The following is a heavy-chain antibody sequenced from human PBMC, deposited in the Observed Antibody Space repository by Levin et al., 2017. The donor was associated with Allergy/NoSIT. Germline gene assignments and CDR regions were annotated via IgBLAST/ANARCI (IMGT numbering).Heavy chain of an antibody. CDR2: IYYSGNT. D-gene: IGHD4-23*01. Sequence: SQTLSLTCTVSGGSINSGDFYWSWIRQHPEKGLEWIGYIYYSGNTYYNPSLKSRVTISLDTSKSQVSLKLTSVTAADTAVYYCARDRKCSTSGVMDWYFDLWGRGTLVTVSS. J-gene: IGHJ2*01. CDR3: ARDRKCSTSGVMDWYFDL. V-gene: IGHV4-31*03. CDR1: GGSINSGDFY.